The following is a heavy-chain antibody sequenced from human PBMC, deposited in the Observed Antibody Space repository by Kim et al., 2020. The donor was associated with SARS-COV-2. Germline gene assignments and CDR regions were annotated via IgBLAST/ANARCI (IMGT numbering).Heavy chain of an antibody. Sequence: GGSLRLSCAASGFTFSSYAMSWVRQAPGKGLEWVSAISGSGGSTYYADSVKDRFTISRDNSKNTLYLQMNSLRAEDTAVYYCAKNAPPQREMATTDFDYWGQGTLVTVSS. J-gene: IGHJ4*02. D-gene: IGHD1-1*01. CDR1: GFTFSSYA. CDR3: AKNAPPQREMATTDFDY. CDR2: ISGSGGST. V-gene: IGHV3-23*01.